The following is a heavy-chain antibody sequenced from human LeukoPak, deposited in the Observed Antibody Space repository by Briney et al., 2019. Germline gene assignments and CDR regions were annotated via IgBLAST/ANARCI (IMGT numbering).Heavy chain of an antibody. CDR1: GYTFTGYY. J-gene: IGHJ3*02. CDR2: INPNSGGT. CDR3: ARAWWELLPHDAFDI. V-gene: IGHV1-2*02. Sequence: ASVKVSCKASGYTFTGYYMHWVRQAPGQGLEWMGWINPNSGGTNYAQKFQGRVTMTRDTSISTAYMELSRLRSDDTAVYYCARAWWELLPHDAFDIWGQGTMVTVSS. D-gene: IGHD1-26*01.